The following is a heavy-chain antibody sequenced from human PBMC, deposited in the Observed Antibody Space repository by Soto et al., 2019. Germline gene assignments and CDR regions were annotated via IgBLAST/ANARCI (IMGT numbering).Heavy chain of an antibody. D-gene: IGHD2-15*01. J-gene: IGHJ3*02. V-gene: IGHV3-23*01. CDR1: GFTFSSYA. CDR2: ISGSGGST. CDR3: AKDRRAGYCSGGCCYNSSPDAFDI. Sequence: PGGSLRLSCAASGFTFSSYAMSWVRQAPGKGLEWVSAISGSGGSTYYADSVKGRFTISRDNSKNTLYLQMNSLRAEDTAVYYCAKDRRAGYCSGGCCYNSSPDAFDIWGQGTMVTVSS.